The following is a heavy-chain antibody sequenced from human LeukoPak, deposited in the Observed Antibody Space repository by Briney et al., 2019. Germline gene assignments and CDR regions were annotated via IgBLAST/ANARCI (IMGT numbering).Heavy chain of an antibody. D-gene: IGHD1-26*01. CDR2: IKQEGSEK. V-gene: IGHV3-7*01. Sequence: HPGRSLRPSRAASGFTLSSSWMSSVSQDPGEWLEWEANIKQEGSEKNHVDSVKGRFTISRDNAKNALYLQMNRLRAEDTAVYYCANVSGSSDSFDYWGQGTLVTVSS. CDR1: GFTLSSSW. J-gene: IGHJ4*02. CDR3: ANVSGSSDSFDY.